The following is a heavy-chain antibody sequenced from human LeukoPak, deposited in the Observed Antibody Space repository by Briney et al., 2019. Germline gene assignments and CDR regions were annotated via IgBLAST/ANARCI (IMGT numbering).Heavy chain of an antibody. CDR2: ISSSSSYI. J-gene: IGHJ3*02. V-gene: IGHV3-21*01. D-gene: IGHD3-9*01. CDR3: ARDRRYFDWLLSIRDAFDI. Sequence: PGGSLRLSCAASGFTFSSYSMNWVRQAPGKGLEWVSSISSSSSYIYYADSVKGRFTISRDNAKNSLYLQMNSQRAEDTAVYYCARDRRYFDWLLSIRDAFDIWGQGTMVTVSS. CDR1: GFTFSSYS.